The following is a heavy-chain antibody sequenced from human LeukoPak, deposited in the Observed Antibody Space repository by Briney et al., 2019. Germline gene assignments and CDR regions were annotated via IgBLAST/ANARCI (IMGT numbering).Heavy chain of an antibody. V-gene: IGHV1-46*01. CDR1: GYTFTNYY. D-gene: IGHD2/OR15-2a*01. CDR3: TREPFAPFHKLFDY. CDR2: IRPSGGT. Sequence: GASVKVSCKASGYTFTNYYMHWMRQAPGQGLEWMGLIRPSGGTSYAQKFQGRFTMTRDTSTSTVYMELSSLISENTAVYYCTREPFAPFHKLFDYWGQGTLVTVSS. J-gene: IGHJ4*02.